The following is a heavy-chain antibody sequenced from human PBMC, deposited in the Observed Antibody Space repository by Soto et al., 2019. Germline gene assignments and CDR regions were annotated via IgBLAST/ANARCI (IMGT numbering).Heavy chain of an antibody. V-gene: IGHV3-11*01. D-gene: IGHD2-8*01. J-gene: IGHJ6*02. Sequence: PGGSLRLSCAASGFTFSDSYMSWIRQAPGKGLEWISYITFSGNPVYYADSLKGRFTISRDNAKNSLYLQMNRLRAEDTAVYYCARSVEGYCTNGVCQYYYYYGMDVWGQGTTVTVSS. CDR3: ARSVEGYCTNGVCQYYYYYGMDV. CDR1: GFTFSDSY. CDR2: ITFSGNPV.